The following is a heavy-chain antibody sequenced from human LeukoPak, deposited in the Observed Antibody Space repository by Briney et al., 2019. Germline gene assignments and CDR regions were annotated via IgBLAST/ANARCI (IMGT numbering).Heavy chain of an antibody. J-gene: IGHJ4*02. CDR3: ARVSLGYCSGGTCYFQDH. CDR1: GYTFTYYD. Sequence: ASVKVSCKASGYTFTYYDINWVRRATGQGLEWMGWMNPNSGNTGYAQKFQGRVTMTRSTSISTAYMELSSLTSEDTAVYYCARVSLGYCSGGTCYFQDHWGQGTLVTVSS. D-gene: IGHD2-15*01. V-gene: IGHV1-8*01. CDR2: MNPNSGNT.